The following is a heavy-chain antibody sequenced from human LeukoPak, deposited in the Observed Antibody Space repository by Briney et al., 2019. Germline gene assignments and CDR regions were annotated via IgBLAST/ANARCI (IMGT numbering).Heavy chain of an antibody. V-gene: IGHV4-61*08. CDR2: IYYSGST. Sequence: PSETLSLTCTVSGGSISSGDYYWSWIRQPPGKGLEWIGYIYYSGSTNYNPSLKSRVTISVDTSKNQFSLKLSSVTAADTAVYYCARGVAVAGHYYYYYMDVWGKGTTVTVSS. CDR3: ARGVAVAGHYYYYYMDV. CDR1: GGSISSGDYY. D-gene: IGHD6-19*01. J-gene: IGHJ6*03.